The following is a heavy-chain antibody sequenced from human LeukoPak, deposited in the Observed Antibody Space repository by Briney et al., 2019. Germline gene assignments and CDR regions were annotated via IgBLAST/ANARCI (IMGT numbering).Heavy chain of an antibody. CDR1: GFTFSSYA. CDR2: ITGRGGDS. V-gene: IGHV3-23*01. CDR3: AKMVREFYTISYYFDY. J-gene: IGHJ4*02. Sequence: GGSLRLSCVASGFTFSSYAMNWVRQAPGQGLEWVSAITGRGGDSYYADSVKGRFTISRDNSRNTLYLQMNSLRADDTAVYYCAKMVREFYTISYYFDYWGQGTLVTVSS. D-gene: IGHD2-8*01.